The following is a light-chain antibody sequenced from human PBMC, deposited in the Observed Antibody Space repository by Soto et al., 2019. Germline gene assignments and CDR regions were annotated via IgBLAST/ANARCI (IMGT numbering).Light chain of an antibody. J-gene: IGKJ2*01. CDR2: GAS. CDR3: QQYNSYPYT. Sequence: EVVMTQSPATLSVSPGERATLSCRANQTISSNLAWYQQKPGQAPRLLIYGASTRATGIPARFSGSGSGTEFTLTISSLQSEDFATYYCQQYNSYPYTFGQGTKLEIK. V-gene: IGKV3-15*01. CDR1: QTISSN.